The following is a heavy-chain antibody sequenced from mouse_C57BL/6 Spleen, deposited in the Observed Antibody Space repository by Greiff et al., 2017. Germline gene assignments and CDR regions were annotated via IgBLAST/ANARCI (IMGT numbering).Heavy chain of an antibody. V-gene: IGHV2-2*01. CDR3: ARNPITTVVANYAMDY. J-gene: IGHJ4*01. D-gene: IGHD1-1*01. CDR1: GFSLTSYG. Sequence: VQLQQSGPGLVQPSQRLSITCTVSGFSLTSYGVHWVRQSPGKGLEWLGVIWSGGSTDYNAAFISRLSISKDNSKSQVFFKMNSLQADDTAIYYCARNPITTVVANYAMDYWGQGTSVTVSS. CDR2: IWSGGST.